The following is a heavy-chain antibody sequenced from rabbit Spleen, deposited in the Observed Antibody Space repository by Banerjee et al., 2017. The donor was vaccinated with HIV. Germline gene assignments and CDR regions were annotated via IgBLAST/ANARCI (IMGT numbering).Heavy chain of an antibody. CDR3: ARDLDGVIGWNFGW. CDR2: IGGGGSSVT. CDR1: GFSFSFKYY. J-gene: IGHJ3*01. D-gene: IGHD4-1*01. Sequence: QSLEESGGDLVKPGASLTLTCTASGFSFSFKYYLCWVRQAPGKGPEWIACIGGGGSSVTYYATWAKGRFTISKTSSTTVTLQMTSLTAADTATYFCARDLDGVIGWNFGWWGQGTLVTVS. V-gene: IGHV1S40*01.